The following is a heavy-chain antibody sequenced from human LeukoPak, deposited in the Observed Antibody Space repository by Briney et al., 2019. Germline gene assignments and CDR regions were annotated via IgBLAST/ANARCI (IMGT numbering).Heavy chain of an antibody. J-gene: IGHJ4*02. D-gene: IGHD1-26*01. V-gene: IGHV1-24*01. Sequence: ASVKVSCKVSGYTLTELSMHWVRQAPGKGLEWMGGFDPEDGETIYAQKFQGRVTMTEDKSTDTAYMELSSLRSEDTAVSYCATDRRGLGATAYWGQGTLVTVSS. CDR2: FDPEDGET. CDR1: GYTLTELS. CDR3: ATDRRGLGATAY.